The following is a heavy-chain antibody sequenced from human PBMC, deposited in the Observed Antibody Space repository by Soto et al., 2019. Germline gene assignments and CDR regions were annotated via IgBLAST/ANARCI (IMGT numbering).Heavy chain of an antibody. Sequence: PSETLSLTCFVSGGSVTSHHWSWIRQFPGQGLQWIAYTSYTGNTNYNPSLQSRVTISLDTSKNQLSLKLTSMTAADTAVYYCARAEYFYESSGYYAAPLFDHWGHGVLVTVSS. V-gene: IGHV4-59*02. D-gene: IGHD3-22*01. CDR1: GGSVTSHH. J-gene: IGHJ4*01. CDR2: TSYTGNT. CDR3: ARAEYFYESSGYYAAPLFDH.